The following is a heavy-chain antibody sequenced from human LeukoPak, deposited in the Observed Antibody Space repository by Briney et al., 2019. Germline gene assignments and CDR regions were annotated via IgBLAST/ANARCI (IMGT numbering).Heavy chain of an antibody. CDR2: ISYDGSNK. CDR1: GYIFKRCG. D-gene: IGHD3-10*01. J-gene: IGHJ6*02. CDR3: AKDQYGSDYYYGMDV. Sequence: TGRSLRLFYAGWGYIFKRCGMQGVRQAPGKGLEWVAVISYDGSNKYQADSVKGRFTISRDNSKNTLYMQMNSLTAEDTAVYYCAKDQYGSDYYYGMDVWGQGTTVTVSS. V-gene: IGHV3-30*18.